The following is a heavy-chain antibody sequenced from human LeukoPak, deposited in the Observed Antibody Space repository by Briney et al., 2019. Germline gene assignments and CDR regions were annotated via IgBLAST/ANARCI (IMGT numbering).Heavy chain of an antibody. CDR2: ISYDGSNK. V-gene: IGHV3-30*18. CDR3: AKDRGLTTVVTPGYFQH. J-gene: IGHJ1*01. Sequence: PGRSLRLSCAASGFAFSSYGMHWVRQAPGKGLEWVAVISYDGSNKYYADSVKGRFTISRDNSKNTLYLRMNSLRAEDTAVYYCAKDRGLTTVVTPGYFQHWGQGTLVTVSS. CDR1: GFAFSSYG. D-gene: IGHD4-23*01.